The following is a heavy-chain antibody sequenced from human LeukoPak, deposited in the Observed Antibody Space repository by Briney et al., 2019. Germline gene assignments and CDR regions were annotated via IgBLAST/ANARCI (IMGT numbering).Heavy chain of an antibody. CDR3: ARDPYYHDSSGYVSDY. J-gene: IGHJ4*02. V-gene: IGHV3-74*01. Sequence: GGSLRLSCAASGFTFSGYWMHWVRQVPGKGLVWVSRINDDGRYTVYADSVKGRFTISRDNAKDTLYLQMNSLRAEDTAVYYCARDPYYHDSSGYVSDYWGQGTLVTVSS. CDR2: INDDGRYT. D-gene: IGHD3-22*01. CDR1: GFTFSGYW.